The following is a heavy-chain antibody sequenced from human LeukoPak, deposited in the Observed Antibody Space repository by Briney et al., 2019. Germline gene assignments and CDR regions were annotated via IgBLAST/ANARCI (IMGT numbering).Heavy chain of an antibody. CDR3: ARDPTPDYSGSPF. D-gene: IGHD1-26*01. Sequence: EASVKVSCKASGGTFSSYAISWVRQAPGQGLEWMGWINPNSGGTNYAQKFQGRVTMTRDTSISTAYMELSRLRSDDTAVYYCARDPTPDYSGSPFWGQGTLVTVSS. CDR2: INPNSGGT. V-gene: IGHV1-2*02. CDR1: GGTFSSYA. J-gene: IGHJ4*02.